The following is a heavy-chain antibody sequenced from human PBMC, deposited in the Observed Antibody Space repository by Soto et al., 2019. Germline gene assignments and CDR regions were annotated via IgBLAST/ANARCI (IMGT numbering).Heavy chain of an antibody. Sequence: QVQLVQSGAEVKKPGSSVKVSCKASGDTFRNYAFTGVRQAPGQGLEWMGTIIPLFSTRYAQKFQGRVTMTADESTSTVYMDLSSLKSDDTAVYYCARDPGIAVVGRGTSFEHWGQGTLVTVSS. D-gene: IGHD6-19*01. CDR3: ARDPGIAVVGRGTSFEH. CDR1: GDTFRNYA. J-gene: IGHJ4*02. CDR2: IIPLFST. V-gene: IGHV1-69*18.